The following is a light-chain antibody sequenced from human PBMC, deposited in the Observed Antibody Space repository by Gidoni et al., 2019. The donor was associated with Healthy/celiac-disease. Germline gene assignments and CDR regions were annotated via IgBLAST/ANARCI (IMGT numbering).Light chain of an antibody. CDR1: QSVSSY. J-gene: IGKJ4*01. Sequence: EIVLTQSPATLSLSPGERATLSCRASQSVSSYLAWYQQKPGQAPRLLIYDASNRATGIPARFSGSGSGKDFTLTISSLEPEDFAVYYCQQRSNWLTFGGXTKVEIK. V-gene: IGKV3-11*01. CDR2: DAS. CDR3: QQRSNWLT.